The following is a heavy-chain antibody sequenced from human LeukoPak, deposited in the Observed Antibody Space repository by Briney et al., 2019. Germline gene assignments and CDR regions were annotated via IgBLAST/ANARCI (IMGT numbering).Heavy chain of an antibody. Sequence: SETLSLTCTVSGGSISSYYWSWIRQPPGKGLEWIGYIYYSESTNYNPSLKSRVTISVDTSKNQFSLKLSSVTAADTAVYYCARSLTVPHVDYWGQGTLVTVSS. V-gene: IGHV4-59*01. D-gene: IGHD4-17*01. CDR2: IYYSEST. J-gene: IGHJ4*02. CDR3: ARSLTVPHVDY. CDR1: GGSISSYY.